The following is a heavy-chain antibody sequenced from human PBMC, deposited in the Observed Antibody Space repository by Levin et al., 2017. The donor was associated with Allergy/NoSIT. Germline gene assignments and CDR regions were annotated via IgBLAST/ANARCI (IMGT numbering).Heavy chain of an antibody. CDR3: ARGPSENYDILTGYYTLRYYFDY. CDR2: ISAYNGNT. D-gene: IGHD3-9*01. CDR1: GYTFTSYG. J-gene: IGHJ4*02. V-gene: IGHV1-18*01. Sequence: GESLKISCKASGYTFTSYGISWVRQAPGQGLEWMGWISAYNGNTNYAQKLQGRVTMTTDTSTSTAYMELRSPRSDDTAVYYCARGPSENYDILTGYYTLRYYFDYWGQGTLVTVSS.